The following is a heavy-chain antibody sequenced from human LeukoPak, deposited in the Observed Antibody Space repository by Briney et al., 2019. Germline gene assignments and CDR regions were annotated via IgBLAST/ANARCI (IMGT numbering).Heavy chain of an antibody. CDR2: IKEDGTEI. CDR3: AKEGRSLQTY. CDR1: GFMFSSNW. Sequence: GGSLRLSCAASGFMFSSNWMSWVRLAPGKGLEWVANIKEDGTEIYYVDSVKGRFTISRDSAKNSLYLQMNSLRVEDTAVYYCAKEGRSLQTYWGQGTLVTVSS. J-gene: IGHJ4*02. D-gene: IGHD5-24*01. V-gene: IGHV3-7*03.